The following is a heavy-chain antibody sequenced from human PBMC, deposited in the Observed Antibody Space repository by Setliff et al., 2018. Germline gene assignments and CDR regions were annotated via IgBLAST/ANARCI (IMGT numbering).Heavy chain of an antibody. Sequence: PGGSLRLSCAVPGLRFSDAWVSWVRQAPGKGLEWAGRIKSYGSGGTIEYAAPVEGRFTISRDDSKNTVYLQMSSLKIEDTAVYYCARAKGTTMATQYFDYWGQGTLVTVSS. J-gene: IGHJ4*02. CDR1: GLRFSDAW. D-gene: IGHD3-10*01. CDR2: IKSYGSGGTI. CDR3: ARAKGTTMATQYFDY. V-gene: IGHV3-15*01.